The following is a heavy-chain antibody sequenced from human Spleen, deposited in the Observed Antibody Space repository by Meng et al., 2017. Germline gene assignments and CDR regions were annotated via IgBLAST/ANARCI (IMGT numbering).Heavy chain of an antibody. Sequence: VKVSCKVSGYTLSALSMHWVRQAPGKGLEWMGGFDPEDGETIYAQKFQGRVTMTEDTSTDTAYMELSSLRSEDTAVYYCAIGHYYYYGMDVWGQGTTVTVSS. J-gene: IGHJ6*02. V-gene: IGHV1-24*01. CDR3: AIGHYYYYGMDV. CDR2: FDPEDGET. CDR1: GYTLSALS.